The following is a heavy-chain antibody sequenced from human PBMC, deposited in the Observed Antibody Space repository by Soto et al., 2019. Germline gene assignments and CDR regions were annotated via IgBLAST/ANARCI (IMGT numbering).Heavy chain of an antibody. CDR1: GYTFTSYA. CDR2: INAGNGNT. CDR3: ARSIVVVTAIDY. Sequence: QVQLVQSGAEEKKPGASVKVSCKASGYTFTSYAMHWVRQAPGQRLEWMGWINAGNGNTKYSQKFQGRDTITRDTSASTAYMELSSLRSEGTAVYYCARSIVVVTAIDYWGQGTLVTVSS. D-gene: IGHD2-21*02. V-gene: IGHV1-3*05. J-gene: IGHJ4*02.